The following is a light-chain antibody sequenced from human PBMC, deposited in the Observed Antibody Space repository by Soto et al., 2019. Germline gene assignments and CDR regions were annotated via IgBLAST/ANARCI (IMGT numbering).Light chain of an antibody. CDR1: QSVYSN. CDR2: GAS. CDR3: LQDYNYPWT. J-gene: IGKJ1*01. Sequence: EIVMTQSPATLSVSPGERATLSCRASQSVYSNLAWYQQKPGQAPRLLIYGASTRATGIPARFSGSGSGTEFTLTISSLQPEDFATYYCLQDYNYPWTFGQGTKVDIK. V-gene: IGKV3-15*01.